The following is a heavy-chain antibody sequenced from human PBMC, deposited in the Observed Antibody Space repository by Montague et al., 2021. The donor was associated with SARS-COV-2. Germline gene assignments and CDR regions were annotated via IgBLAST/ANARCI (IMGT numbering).Heavy chain of an antibody. J-gene: IGHJ6*02. CDR3: ARAQNICFIANCVNYFDL. V-gene: IGHV4-39*01. Sequence: SETLSLTCTVSGGSVSSTSYYWDWIRQPPGKGLEWIGSIHYSGTTYYNPSLKSQVTISVYTSKNQFSLKLRSVTVADTAIYYCARAQNICFIANCVNYFDLWGQGTTVTVSS. CDR2: IHYSGTT. D-gene: IGHD2/OR15-2a*01. CDR1: GGSVSSTSYY.